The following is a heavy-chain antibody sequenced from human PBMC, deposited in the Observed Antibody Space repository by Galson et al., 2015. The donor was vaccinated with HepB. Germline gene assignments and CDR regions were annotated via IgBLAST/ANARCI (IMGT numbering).Heavy chain of an antibody. V-gene: IGHV1-24*01. D-gene: IGHD1-26*01. Sequence: SVKVSCKVSGYTLTELSMHWVRQAPGKGLEWMGGFEPEDGETIYAQKFQGRVTMTEDTSTDTAYMELSSLRSEDTAVYYCATSGSWSGTPGAFDIWGQGTMVTVSS. J-gene: IGHJ3*02. CDR1: GYTLTELS. CDR3: ATSGSWSGTPGAFDI. CDR2: FEPEDGET.